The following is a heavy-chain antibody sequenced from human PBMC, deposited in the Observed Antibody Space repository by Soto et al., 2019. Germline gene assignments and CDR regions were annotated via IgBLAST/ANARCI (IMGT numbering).Heavy chain of an antibody. J-gene: IGHJ6*02. D-gene: IGHD3-10*01. Sequence: EVQLLESGGGLVEPGGSLRLSCAASGFTFSSYAMNWVRQAPGKGLEWVSGISGSGASTYYADSVKGRFTISRDNSKNTLYLQMNSLRVEDTAVYYCAKPGETGASLVRGVIGGYYYGLDVWGQGTTVTVSS. CDR1: GFTFSSYA. CDR2: ISGSGAST. V-gene: IGHV3-23*01. CDR3: AKPGETGASLVRGVIGGYYYGLDV.